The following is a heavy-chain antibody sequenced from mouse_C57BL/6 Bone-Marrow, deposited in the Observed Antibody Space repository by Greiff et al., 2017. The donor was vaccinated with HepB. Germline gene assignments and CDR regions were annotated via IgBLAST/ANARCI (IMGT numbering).Heavy chain of an antibody. J-gene: IGHJ2*01. Sequence: VQLQQSGPELVKPGASVKISCKASGYTFTDYYMNWVKQSHGKSLEWIGDINPNNGGTSYNQKFKGKATLTVDKSSSTAYMELRSLTSEDSAVYYCASRPTVVRESYFDYWGQGTTLTVSS. D-gene: IGHD1-1*01. V-gene: IGHV1-26*01. CDR1: GYTFTDYY. CDR3: ASRPTVVRESYFDY. CDR2: INPNNGGT.